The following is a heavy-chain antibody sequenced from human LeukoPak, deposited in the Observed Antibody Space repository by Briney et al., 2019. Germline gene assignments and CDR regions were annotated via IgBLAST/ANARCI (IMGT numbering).Heavy chain of an antibody. CDR1: GYTFTGYY. V-gene: IGHV1-2*02. Sequence: ASVKVSCKASGYTFTGYYMHWVRQAPGQGLEWMGWINPNSGGTNYAQKFQGRVTMTRDTSISTAYMELSSLRSEDTAVYYCASFGITMVRGVEYYYMDVWGKGTTVTISS. D-gene: IGHD3-10*01. CDR2: INPNSGGT. J-gene: IGHJ6*03. CDR3: ASFGITMVRGVEYYYMDV.